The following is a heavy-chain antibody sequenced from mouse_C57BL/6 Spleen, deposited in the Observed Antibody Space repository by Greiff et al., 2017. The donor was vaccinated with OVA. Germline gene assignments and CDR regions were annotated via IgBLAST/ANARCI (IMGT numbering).Heavy chain of an antibody. D-gene: IGHD2-12*01. V-gene: IGHV3-6*01. CDR3: ARDYDRGLAMDY. Sequence: EVKLQESGPGLVKPSQSLSLTCSVTGYSITSGYYWNWIRQFPGNKLEWMGYISYDGSNNYNPSLKNRISITRDTSKNQFFLKLNSVTTEDTATYYCARDYDRGLAMDYWGQGTSVTVSS. CDR1: GYSITSGYY. CDR2: ISYDGSN. J-gene: IGHJ4*01.